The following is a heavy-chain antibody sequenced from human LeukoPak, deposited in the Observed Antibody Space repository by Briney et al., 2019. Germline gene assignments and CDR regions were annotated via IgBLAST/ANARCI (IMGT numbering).Heavy chain of an antibody. V-gene: IGHV3-23*01. D-gene: IGHD2-15*01. Sequence: GGSLRLSCAASGFTFSSYAMSWVRQAPGKGLEWVSTISGSDGSTYYADSVKGRFTISRDNSKNTLYLQMNSLRAEDTAVYYRAKGGMVAATHFDYWGQGTLVTVSS. CDR1: GFTFSSYA. J-gene: IGHJ4*02. CDR2: ISGSDGST. CDR3: AKGGMVAATHFDY.